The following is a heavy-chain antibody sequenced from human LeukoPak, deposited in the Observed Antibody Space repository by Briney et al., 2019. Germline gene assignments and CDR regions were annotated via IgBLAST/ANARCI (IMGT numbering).Heavy chain of an antibody. CDR1: GYTFSSYW. CDR3: ARAMEPYGAFDI. J-gene: IGHJ3*02. CDR2: INSDGSST. D-gene: IGHD1-1*01. V-gene: IGHV3-74*01. Sequence: SCKASGYTFSSYWMHWVRQAPGKGLVWVSRINSDGSSTSYADSVKGRFTISRDNAKNTLYLQMNSLRAEDTAVYYCARAMEPYGAFDIWGQGTMVTVSS.